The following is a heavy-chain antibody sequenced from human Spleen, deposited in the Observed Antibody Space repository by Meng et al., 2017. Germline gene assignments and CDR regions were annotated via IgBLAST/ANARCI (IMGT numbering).Heavy chain of an antibody. V-gene: IGHV3-23*01. CDR1: GFTFSSYA. J-gene: IGHJ6*02. Sequence: GGSLRLSCAASGFTFSSYAMSWVRQAPGKGLEWVSGISGSGGNTYYTDSVKGRFTISRDNSKNTLYLQMNSLRAEDTAVYYCARETYYYDSSDPMDVWGQGTTVTVSS. CDR3: ARETYYYDSSDPMDV. D-gene: IGHD3-22*01. CDR2: ISGSGGNT.